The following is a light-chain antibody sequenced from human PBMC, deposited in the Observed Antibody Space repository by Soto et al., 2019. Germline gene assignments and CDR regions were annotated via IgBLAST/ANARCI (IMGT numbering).Light chain of an antibody. Sequence: EIVMTQSPATLSVSPGERATLSCRASQSVRSNLAWFQQKPGQAPRLLIYGASTRATGIPVRFSGSGSGTEFTLIISSLQSEDSAVYYCQQYDDWLPRITFGHGTGLDMK. V-gene: IGKV3-15*01. CDR3: QQYDDWLPRIT. CDR1: QSVRSN. J-gene: IGKJ5*01. CDR2: GAS.